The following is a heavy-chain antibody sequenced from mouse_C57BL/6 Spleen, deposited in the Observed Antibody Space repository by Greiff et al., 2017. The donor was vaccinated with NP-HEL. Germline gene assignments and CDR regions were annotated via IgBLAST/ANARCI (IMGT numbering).Heavy chain of an antibody. D-gene: IGHD2-4*01. CDR2: INPNNGGT. V-gene: IGHV1-18*01. CDR3: ALYDDDVGWYFDV. J-gene: IGHJ1*03. CDR1: GYTFTDYN. Sequence: EVQRVESGPELVKPGASVKIPCKASGYTFTDYNMDWVKQSHGKSLEWIGDINPNNGGTIYHQKFKGKATLTVDKSSSTAYMELRSLTSEDTAVYYCALYDDDVGWYFDVWGTGTTVTVSS.